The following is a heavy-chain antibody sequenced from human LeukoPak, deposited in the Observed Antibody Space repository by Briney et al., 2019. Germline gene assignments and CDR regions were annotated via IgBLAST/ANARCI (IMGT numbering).Heavy chain of an antibody. CDR2: ISGSGGST. D-gene: IGHD2-2*02. CDR3: AKNGEYQLLYPYYFDY. J-gene: IGHJ4*02. Sequence: GGSLRLSCAASGFTFSSYAMSWVRQAPGKGLEWVSAISGSGGSTYYADSVKGRFTVSRDNSKNTLYLQMNSLRAEDTAVYYCAKNGEYQLLYPYYFDYWGQGTLVTVSS. V-gene: IGHV3-23*01. CDR1: GFTFSSYA.